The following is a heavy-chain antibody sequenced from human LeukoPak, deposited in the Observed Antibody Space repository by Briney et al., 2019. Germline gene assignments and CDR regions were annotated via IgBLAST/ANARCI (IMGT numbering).Heavy chain of an antibody. D-gene: IGHD1-26*01. CDR3: AAERDIVGATNPPTWYFDL. Sequence: ASVKVSCKASGFTFTSSAMQWVRQARGQRLEWIGWIVVGSGNTNYAQKFQERVTITRDMSTSTAYMELSSLRSEDTAVYYCAAERDIVGATNPPTWYFDLWGRGTLVTVSS. V-gene: IGHV1-58*02. J-gene: IGHJ2*01. CDR2: IVVGSGNT. CDR1: GFTFTSSA.